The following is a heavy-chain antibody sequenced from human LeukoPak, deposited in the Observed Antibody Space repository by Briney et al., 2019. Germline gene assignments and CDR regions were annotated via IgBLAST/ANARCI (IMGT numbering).Heavy chain of an antibody. Sequence: ASVKVSCKASGYTFTSYYMHWVRQAPGQGLEWMGIINPSGGSTSYAQKFQGRVTMTRDTSTSTVYMELSSLRSEDTAVYYCARSRDDYNFRAGGFDYWGQGTLVTVSS. CDR1: GYTFTSYY. D-gene: IGHD5-24*01. J-gene: IGHJ4*02. CDR3: ARSRDDYNFRAGGFDY. V-gene: IGHV1-46*01. CDR2: INPSGGST.